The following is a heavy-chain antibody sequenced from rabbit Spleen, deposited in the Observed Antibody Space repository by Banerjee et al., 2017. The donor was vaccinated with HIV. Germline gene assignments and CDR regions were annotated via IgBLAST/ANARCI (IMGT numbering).Heavy chain of an antibody. V-gene: IGHV1S45*01. CDR1: GFDFSAYG. Sequence: LEESGGGLVQPEGSLALTCKASGFDFSAYGVSWVRQAPGKGLEWIACTVGGRSTFTYYASWVNGRFTISKASSTTVTLQMTSLTAADTATYFCARNYVNAFDPWGPGTLVTVS. J-gene: IGHJ2*01. D-gene: IGHD1-1*01. CDR3: ARNYVNAFDP. CDR2: TVGGRSTFT.